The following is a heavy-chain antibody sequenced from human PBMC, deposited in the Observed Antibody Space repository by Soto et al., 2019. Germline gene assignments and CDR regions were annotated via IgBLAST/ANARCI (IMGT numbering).Heavy chain of an antibody. J-gene: IGHJ5*02. CDR3: ARGYYYWNDGKTGTNWFDP. V-gene: IGHV1-2*04. CDR2: INPNSGGT. D-gene: IGHD1-1*01. CDR1: GYTFTGYY. Sequence: QVQLVQSGAEVKKPGASVKVSCKASGYTFTGYYMHWVRQAPGQGLEWMGWINPNSGGTNYAQKFQGWVTMTRDTSISTAYMELSRLRSDDTAVYYCARGYYYWNDGKTGTNWFDPWGQGTLVTVSS.